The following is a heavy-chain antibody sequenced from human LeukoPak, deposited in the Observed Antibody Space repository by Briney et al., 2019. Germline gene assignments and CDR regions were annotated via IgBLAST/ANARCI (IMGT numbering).Heavy chain of an antibody. Sequence: PGGSLRLSCAASGFTFSGYWMHWVRQAPGKGLVWVSHIKSDGSSTSYADSVKGRFTISRDSAKNTLFLQMNSLRAEDTAVYYCAKDRGFGEYFPFFYWGQGTLVTVSS. CDR2: IKSDGSST. CDR3: AKDRGFGEYFPFFY. V-gene: IGHV3-74*01. D-gene: IGHD3-10*01. CDR1: GFTFSGYW. J-gene: IGHJ4*02.